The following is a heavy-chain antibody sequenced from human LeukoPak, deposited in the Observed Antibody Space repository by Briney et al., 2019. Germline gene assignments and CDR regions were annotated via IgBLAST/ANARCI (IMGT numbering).Heavy chain of an antibody. J-gene: IGHJ3*02. CDR2: ISFDGSNK. Sequence: GGSLRLSCAAPGFTFSSYGMHWVRQAPGKGLEWVAVISFDGSNKYYADSVKGRFTISRDNSKNTLYVQMNSLRAEDTAVYYCAKDYASGGINAFDIWGQGTMVTVSS. D-gene: IGHD3-10*01. CDR3: AKDYASGGINAFDI. CDR1: GFTFSSYG. V-gene: IGHV3-30*18.